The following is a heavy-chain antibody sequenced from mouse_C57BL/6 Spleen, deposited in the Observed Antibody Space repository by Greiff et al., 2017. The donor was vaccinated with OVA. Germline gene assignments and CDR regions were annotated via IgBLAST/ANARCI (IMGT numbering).Heavy chain of an antibody. Sequence: VRLQQPGAELVKPGASVKLSCKASGYTFTSYWITWVKQRPGHGLEWIGDIYPGSGSTNYNEKFKSKATLTVDTSSSTAYMQLSSLTSEDSAVYYCGRDGSSGFAYWGQGTLVTVSA. J-gene: IGHJ3*01. D-gene: IGHD1-1*01. CDR1: GYTFTSYW. CDR2: IYPGSGST. V-gene: IGHV1-55*01. CDR3: GRDGSSGFAY.